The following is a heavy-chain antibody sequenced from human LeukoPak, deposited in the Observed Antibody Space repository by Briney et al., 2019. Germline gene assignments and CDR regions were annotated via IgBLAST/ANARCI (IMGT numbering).Heavy chain of an antibody. J-gene: IGHJ4*02. CDR1: GFTVSSNY. CDR3: ARQVRLGGHYYFDY. D-gene: IGHD6-19*01. Sequence: PGGSLRLSCAASGFTVSSNYMSWVRQPPGKGLEWIGEINHSGSTNYNPSLKSRVTISVDTSKNQFSLKLSSVTAADTAVYYCARQVRLGGHYYFDYWGQGTLVTVSS. V-gene: IGHV4-34*01. CDR2: INHSGST.